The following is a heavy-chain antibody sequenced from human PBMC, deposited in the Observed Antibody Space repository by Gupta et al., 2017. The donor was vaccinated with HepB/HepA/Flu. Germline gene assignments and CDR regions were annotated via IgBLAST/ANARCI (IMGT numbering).Heavy chain of an antibody. V-gene: IGHV3-23*01. CDR3: AKALGPTYSYYMDV. D-gene: IGHD2-15*01. CDR2: ITGGGSGT. J-gene: IGHJ6*03. Sequence: EMHLLESGGGLVQPGESLRLSCAASGFTFNDYGMTWVRQAPGKWLEWVSTITGGGSGTFYADSLKGRLIISRDNSKNTVYLQINSLRYDDTAVYFCAKALGPTYSYYMDVWGRGTSVTVSS. CDR1: GFTFNDYG.